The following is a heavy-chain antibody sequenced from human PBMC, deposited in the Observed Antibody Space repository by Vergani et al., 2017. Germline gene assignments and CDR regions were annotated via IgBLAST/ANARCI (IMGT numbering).Heavy chain of an antibody. D-gene: IGHD2-21*02. J-gene: IGHJ2*01. Sequence: QVQLVQSGAEVKKPGASVKVSCKASGYTFTSYDINWVRQATGQGLEWMGWMNPNSGNTGYAQKFQGRVTMTRNTSISTAYMELSSLRSEDTAVYYCARGLLAYCGGDCYSYAFDIWGRGTLVTVSS. CDR3: ARGLLAYCGGDCYSYAFDI. CDR2: MNPNSGNT. CDR1: GYTFTSYD. V-gene: IGHV1-8*01.